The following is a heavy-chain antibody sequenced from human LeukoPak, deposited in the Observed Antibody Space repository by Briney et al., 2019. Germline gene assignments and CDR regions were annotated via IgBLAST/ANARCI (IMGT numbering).Heavy chain of an antibody. CDR2: ISGSGGST. V-gene: IGHV3-23*01. Sequence: PGGSLRLSCAASGFTFGTYAMTWVRQAPGKGLEWVSVISGSGGSTSYADSVKGRFIISRDNSRNTLFLQMNSLRAEDTAVYYCAKHHYSSSRDYFDYWGQGTLVTVSS. CDR3: AKHHYSSSRDYFDY. D-gene: IGHD6-13*01. J-gene: IGHJ4*02. CDR1: GFTFGTYA.